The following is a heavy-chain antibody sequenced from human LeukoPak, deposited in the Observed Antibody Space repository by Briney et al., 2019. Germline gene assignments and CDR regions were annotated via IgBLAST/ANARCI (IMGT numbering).Heavy chain of an antibody. Sequence: PSETLSLTCTVSGGSISSSSYYWGWIRQPPGKGLEWIGSIYYSGSTYYNPSLKSRVTISVDTSKNQFSLKLSSVTAADTAVYYCARGRFDGEGMRDGYNFGFDIWGQGTMVTVSS. D-gene: IGHD5-24*01. CDR3: ARGRFDGEGMRDGYNFGFDI. V-gene: IGHV4-39*07. CDR1: GGSISSSSYY. J-gene: IGHJ3*02. CDR2: IYYSGST.